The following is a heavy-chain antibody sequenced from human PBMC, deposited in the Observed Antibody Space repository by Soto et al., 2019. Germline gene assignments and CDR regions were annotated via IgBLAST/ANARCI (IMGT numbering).Heavy chain of an antibody. Sequence: ASVKVSCKASGYTFTSYDINLVRQATVQVLELIVWINPNIFNTCYSQKFQGRFTITMNTSIITSYMELNILRSEDTAVYYCAKILYGENVDYWGQGTLVTVSS. CDR1: GYTFTSYD. D-gene: IGHD4-17*01. J-gene: IGHJ4*02. CDR3: AKILYGENVDY. V-gene: IGHV1-8*01. CDR2: INPNIFNT.